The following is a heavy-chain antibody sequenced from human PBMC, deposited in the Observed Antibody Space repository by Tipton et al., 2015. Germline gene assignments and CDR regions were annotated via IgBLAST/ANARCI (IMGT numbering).Heavy chain of an antibody. CDR3: GRDRLAVAGIDY. D-gene: IGHD6-19*01. Sequence: TLSLTCTVSGDSFRDYYWAWIRQPAGKGLEWIGHIYSSGSSKYNPSLKSRATMSIDTSKHQFSLKLTSVTAADTAIYYCGRDRLAVAGIDYWGQGTLVTVSS. V-gene: IGHV4-4*07. CDR2: IYSSGSS. CDR1: GDSFRDYY. J-gene: IGHJ4*02.